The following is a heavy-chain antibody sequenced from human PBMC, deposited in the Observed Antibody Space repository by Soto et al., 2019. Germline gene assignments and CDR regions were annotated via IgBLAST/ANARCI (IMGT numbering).Heavy chain of an antibody. D-gene: IGHD6-13*01. CDR3: VHRQCSSWTFDY. J-gene: IGHJ4*02. Sequence: QLTLKESGPTLVKPTQTLTLTCSSSGFSLSTSGVGVGWIRQSPGKALEWLALISWNDDKRYSPSLKSRLSIIKDTSKNQVVLTMTNVDPVDTATYYCVHRQCSSWTFDYWGEGTMVAVS. CDR1: GFSLSTSGVG. V-gene: IGHV2-5*01. CDR2: ISWNDDK.